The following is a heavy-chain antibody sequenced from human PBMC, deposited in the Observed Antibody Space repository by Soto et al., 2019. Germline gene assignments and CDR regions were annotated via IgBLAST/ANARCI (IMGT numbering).Heavy chain of an antibody. CDR2: IGSGGDT. V-gene: IGHV3-23*01. J-gene: IGHJ4*02. D-gene: IGHD1-26*01. CDR1: RFTFSSYG. Sequence: GGSLRLSWAASRFTFSSYGMTWARQAPSKGLEWVPVIGSGGDTQYADSVKGRFTISRDNSKNTLFLQMNSLRADDTAVYYCAQYRGVGPNRTCDYWGQGAMGTVSS. CDR3: AQYRGVGPNRTCDY.